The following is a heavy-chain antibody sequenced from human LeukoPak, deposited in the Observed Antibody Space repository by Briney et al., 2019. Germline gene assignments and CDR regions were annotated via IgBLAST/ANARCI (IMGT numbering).Heavy chain of an antibody. CDR2: VYYTGRT. CDR1: GDSISSASSF. Sequence: SETLSLTCTVSGDSISSASSFWAWVRQPPGKGLEWIGTVYYTGRTYNNPSLKSRISVSIDTSSNQFSLKVASVSAADTAVYYCASTHAGRYYTTFDSWGQGTLVTVSS. J-gene: IGHJ5*01. CDR3: ASTHAGRYYTTFDS. D-gene: IGHD1-26*01. V-gene: IGHV4-39*01.